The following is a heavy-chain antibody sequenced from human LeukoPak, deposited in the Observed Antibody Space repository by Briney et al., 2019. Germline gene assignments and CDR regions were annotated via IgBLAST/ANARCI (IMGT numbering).Heavy chain of an antibody. CDR2: IGTAGAT. Sequence: GGSXXLSCAASGFTFSSYDMHWVRQTTGKGLEWVSGIGTAGATYYPGSVKGRFTISRENAKNSLYLQMNNLRAGDTAVYYCARATAGFDYWGQGTLVTVSS. CDR3: ARATAGFDY. J-gene: IGHJ4*02. V-gene: IGHV3-13*01. CDR1: GFTFSSYD.